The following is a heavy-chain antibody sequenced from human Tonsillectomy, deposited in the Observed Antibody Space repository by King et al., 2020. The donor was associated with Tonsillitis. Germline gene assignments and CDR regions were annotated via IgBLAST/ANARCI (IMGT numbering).Heavy chain of an antibody. D-gene: IGHD6-13*01. J-gene: IGHJ6*02. CDR1: GITFSTYS. CDR2: ISSSSQYI. CDR3: ARGAAAAGTFAMDV. V-gene: IGHV3-21*01. Sequence: VQLVESGGGLVKPGGSLRLSCAASGITFSTYSMNWVRQAPGKGLEWVSSISSSSQYIYYADSVKGRFTIYRDNAKNSLFLQMNSLRVEDTAVYYCARGAAAAGTFAMDVWGQGTTVTVSS.